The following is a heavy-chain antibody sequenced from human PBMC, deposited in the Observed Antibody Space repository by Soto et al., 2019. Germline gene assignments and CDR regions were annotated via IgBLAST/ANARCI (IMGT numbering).Heavy chain of an antibody. CDR3: AKDLHYYGSGSPSSYCYGMDV. CDR2: ISYDGSNK. J-gene: IGHJ6*02. V-gene: IGHV3-30*18. Sequence: GGSLRLSCAASGFTFSSYGMHWVRQAPGKGLEWVAVISYDGSNKYYADSVKGRFTISRDNSKNTLYLQMNSLRAEDTAVYYCAKDLHYYGSGSPSSYCYGMDVWGQGTTVTVSS. D-gene: IGHD3-10*01. CDR1: GFTFSSYG.